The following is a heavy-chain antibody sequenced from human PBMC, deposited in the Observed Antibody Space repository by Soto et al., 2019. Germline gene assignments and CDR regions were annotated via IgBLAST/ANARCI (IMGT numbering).Heavy chain of an antibody. V-gene: IGHV1-69*13. CDR1: GGTFSSYA. CDR3: ATYSSGWQYFDY. J-gene: IGHJ4*02. D-gene: IGHD6-19*01. CDR2: IIPIFGTA. Sequence: SVKVSCKASGGTFSSYAISWVRQAPGQGLEWMGGIIPIFGTANYAQKFQGRVTITADESTSTAYMELSSLRSEDTAVYYCATYSSGWQYFDYWGQGTLVTVS.